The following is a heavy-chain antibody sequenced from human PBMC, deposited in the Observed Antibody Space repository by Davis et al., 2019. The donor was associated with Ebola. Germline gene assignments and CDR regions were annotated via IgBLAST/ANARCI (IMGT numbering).Heavy chain of an antibody. J-gene: IGHJ4*02. D-gene: IGHD3-9*01. CDR2: IDPSGGST. V-gene: IGHV1-46*01. Sequence: ASVKVSCTASGYTFTAYYIHWVRQAPGQGLEWMGVIDPSGGSTSYAQKFQGRATMTRDTSTSTVYMELNSLRSEDTAVYYCAGGGGYTDWLSPFWRYWGQGTLVTVSS. CDR1: GYTFTAYY. CDR3: AGGGGYTDWLSPFWRY.